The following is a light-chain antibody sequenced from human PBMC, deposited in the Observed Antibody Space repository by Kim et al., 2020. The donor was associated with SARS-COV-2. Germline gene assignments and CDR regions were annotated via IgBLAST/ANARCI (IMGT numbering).Light chain of an antibody. CDR3: QQYSDWPPGDT. CDR1: QSVSRH. CDR2: GAS. Sequence: PGERAPLSCRASQSVSRHLAWYQQRPGQPPRLLIYGASTRATGIPARFSGSGSGTEFTLTISSLQSEDFAIYFCQQYSDWPPGDTFGQGTKVDIK. J-gene: IGKJ2*01. V-gene: IGKV3-15*01.